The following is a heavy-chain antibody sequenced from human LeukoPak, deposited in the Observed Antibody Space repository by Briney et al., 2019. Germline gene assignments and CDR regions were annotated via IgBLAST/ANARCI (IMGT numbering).Heavy chain of an antibody. CDR2: INPNSGGT. CDR1: GYTFTGYY. J-gene: IGHJ4*02. V-gene: IGHV1-2*02. CDR3: ARRAAYSSGWQIDY. D-gene: IGHD6-19*01. Sequence: ASVKVSCKASGYTFTGYYMHWVRQAPGQGLEWMGWINPNSGGTNYAQKFQGRVTMTRGTSISTAYMELSRLRSDDTAVYYCARRAAYSSGWQIDYWGQGTLVTVSS.